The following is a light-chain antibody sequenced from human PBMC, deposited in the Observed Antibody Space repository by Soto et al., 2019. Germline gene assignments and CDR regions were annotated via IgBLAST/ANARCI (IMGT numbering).Light chain of an antibody. CDR3: SSHGGANNFYV. CDR2: EVS. Sequence: QSALTQPTSASGSPGQSVTISCTGTSSDIGAYDYVSWYQQHPGKVPKLMIYEVSKRPSGVPDRFSASKSGNTASLTVSGLQAEDEADYYCSSHGGANNFYVFGTGTKLTVL. CDR1: SSDIGAYDY. V-gene: IGLV2-8*01. J-gene: IGLJ1*01.